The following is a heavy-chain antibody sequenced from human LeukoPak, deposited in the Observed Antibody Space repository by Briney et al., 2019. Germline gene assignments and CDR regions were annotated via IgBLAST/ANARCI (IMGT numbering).Heavy chain of an antibody. CDR2: IYYGGST. CDR1: GGSISSNY. V-gene: IGHV4-59*01. J-gene: IGHJ4*02. CDR3: ARLLAGCPGGRCRAHFDY. D-gene: IGHD2-15*01. Sequence: SETLSLTCTVSGGSISSNYWSWMRQPPGKGLEWMGYIYYGGSTNYNPSLKSRVSMSVDTSKNQFSLNLSSVTAADTAVYHCARLLAGCPGGRCRAHFDYWGQGTLVTVSS.